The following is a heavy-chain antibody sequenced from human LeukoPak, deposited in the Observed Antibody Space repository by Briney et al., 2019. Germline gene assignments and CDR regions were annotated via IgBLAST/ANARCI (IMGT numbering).Heavy chain of an antibody. V-gene: IGHV4-34*01. CDR2: INHSGST. D-gene: IGHD3-10*01. CDR3: ATSKGYYGSGSYYNLDY. J-gene: IGHJ4*02. CDR1: GGSFSGYY. Sequence: PSETLSLTCAVYGGSFSGYYWSWIRQPPGKGLEWIGEINHSGSTNYNPSLKSRVTISVDTSKNQFSLKLSSVTAADTAVYYCATSKGYYGSGSYYNLDYWGQGTLVTVSS.